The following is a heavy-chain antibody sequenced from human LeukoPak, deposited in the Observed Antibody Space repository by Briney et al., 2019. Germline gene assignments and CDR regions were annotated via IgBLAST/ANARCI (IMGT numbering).Heavy chain of an antibody. Sequence: GGSLKLSCAASGFTFSSYAMSWVRQAPGKGLEWVSAISGSGGSTYYADSVKGRFTISRDNSKNTLYLQMNSLRAEDTAVYYCAKGGYCGGDCYSSWFDPWGQGTLVTVSS. D-gene: IGHD2-21*02. CDR3: AKGGYCGGDCYSSWFDP. J-gene: IGHJ5*02. CDR2: ISGSGGST. CDR1: GFTFSSYA. V-gene: IGHV3-23*01.